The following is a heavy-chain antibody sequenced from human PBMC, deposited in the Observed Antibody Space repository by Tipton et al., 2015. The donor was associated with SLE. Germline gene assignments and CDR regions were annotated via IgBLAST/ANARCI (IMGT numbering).Heavy chain of an antibody. CDR1: GYTFTSYG. D-gene: IGHD1-26*01. V-gene: IGHV1-2*02. CDR2: INPNSGGT. J-gene: IGHJ4*02. Sequence: QLVQSGAEVKKPGASVKVSCKASGYTFTSYGISWVRQAPGQGLEWMGWINPNSGGTNYAQKFQGRVTMTRDTSISTAYMELSRLRSDDTAVYYCARDLVGATTDDYWGQGTLVTVSS. CDR3: ARDLVGATTDDY.